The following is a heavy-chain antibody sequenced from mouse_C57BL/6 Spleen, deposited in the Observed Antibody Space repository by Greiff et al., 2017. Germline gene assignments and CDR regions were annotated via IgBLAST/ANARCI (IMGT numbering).Heavy chain of an antibody. Sequence: VKLMESGPELVKPGASVKISCKASGYAFSSSWMNWVKQRPGKGLEWIGRIYPGDGDTNYNGKFKGKATLTADKSSSTAYMQLSSLTSEDSAVYYCASYYGRFYDMGYWGQGTSVTVSS. CDR2: IYPGDGDT. D-gene: IGHD2-1*01. J-gene: IGHJ4*01. V-gene: IGHV1-82*01. CDR1: GYAFSSSW. CDR3: ASYYGRFYDMGY.